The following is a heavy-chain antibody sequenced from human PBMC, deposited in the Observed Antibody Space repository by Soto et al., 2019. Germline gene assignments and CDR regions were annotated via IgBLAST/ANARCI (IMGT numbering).Heavy chain of an antibody. D-gene: IGHD3-22*01. Sequence: PSETLSLTCAVYGGSFSGYYWSWIRQPPGKGLEWIGEINHSGGTNYNPSLKSRVTISVDTSKNQFSLKLSSVTAADTAVYYCASGANYYDSSGSGYWGQGTLVTVSS. CDR3: ASGANYYDSSGSGY. CDR2: INHSGGT. CDR1: GGSFSGYY. J-gene: IGHJ4*02. V-gene: IGHV4-34*01.